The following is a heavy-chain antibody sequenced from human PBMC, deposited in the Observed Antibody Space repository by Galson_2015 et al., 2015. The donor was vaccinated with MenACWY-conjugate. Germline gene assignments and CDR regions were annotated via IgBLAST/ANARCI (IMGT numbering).Heavy chain of an antibody. CDR1: GFSLTTTGVG. D-gene: IGHD3-9*01. CDR3: AHGYCDILASYYWCDAFDI. V-gene: IGHV2-5*02. CDR2: LYLGDDK. J-gene: IGHJ3*02. Sequence: PALVKPTQTLTLTCTFSGFSLTTTGVGVGWIRQPPGKALEWLVLLYLGDDKRYNPYLKSRLHITKENYQNQVGLTMTNMDPVDTATYYCAHGYCDILASYYWCDAFDIWGQGTMVTVSS.